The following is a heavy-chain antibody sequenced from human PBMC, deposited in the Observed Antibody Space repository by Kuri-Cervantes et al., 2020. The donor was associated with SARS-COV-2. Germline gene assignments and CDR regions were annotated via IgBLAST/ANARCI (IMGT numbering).Heavy chain of an antibody. D-gene: IGHD2-2*01. CDR3: ARGREGVVPATILGLGYFLYFSMDV. CDR2: INHSGST. V-gene: IGHV4-34*01. CDR1: GGSFSGYY. Sequence: GSLRLSLGVFGGSFSGYYWSWIRQSPGKGLEWIGKINHSGSTNYNPSLSSRVTISVHMSKNQFSLRLSSVSAADTAMYYCARGREGVVPATILGLGYFLYFSMDVWGKGTSVTVSS. J-gene: IGHJ6*03.